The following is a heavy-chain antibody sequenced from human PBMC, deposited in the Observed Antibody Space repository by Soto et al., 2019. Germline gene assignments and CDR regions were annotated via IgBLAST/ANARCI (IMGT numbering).Heavy chain of an antibody. CDR3: ARRDPLPDAFDI. Sequence: ETLSLTCTVSGGSISSYYWSWIRQPPGKGLEWIGYIYYSGSTNYNPSLKSRVTISVDTSKNQFSLKLSSVTAADTAVYYCARRDPLPDAFDIWGQGTMVTVSS. V-gene: IGHV4-59*01. CDR1: GGSISSYY. J-gene: IGHJ3*02. CDR2: IYYSGST. D-gene: IGHD3-10*01.